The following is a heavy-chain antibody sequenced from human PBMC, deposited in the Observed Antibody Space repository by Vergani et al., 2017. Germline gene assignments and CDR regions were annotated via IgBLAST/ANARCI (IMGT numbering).Heavy chain of an antibody. CDR2: IYNSGNG. D-gene: IGHD3-16*01. V-gene: IGHV4-39*01. Sequence: QMQFQESGPGLVKASETLSLTCTVSGDSIISRSYYWGWLRQPPGKGLEWIGSIYNSGNGDSSSSLKSRVTISADTSKNRFSLRLTSVTAADTAVYYCASGKYYSDSTSHFRGRYFDVWVRGTLVTV. CDR3: ASGKYYSDSTSHFRGRYFDV. J-gene: IGHJ2*01. CDR1: GDSIISRSYY.